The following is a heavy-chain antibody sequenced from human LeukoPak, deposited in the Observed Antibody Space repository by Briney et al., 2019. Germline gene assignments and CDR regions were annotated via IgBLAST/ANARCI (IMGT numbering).Heavy chain of an antibody. Sequence: SETLSLSCAVYGGSFSGYYWSWIRQPPGKGLEWIGEINHSGSTNYNPSLKSRVTMSVDTSKNQFSLKLSSVTAADTAVYYCARDLSDWGQGTLVTVSS. CDR2: INHSGST. CDR1: GGSFSGYY. J-gene: IGHJ4*02. V-gene: IGHV4-34*01. CDR3: ARDLSD.